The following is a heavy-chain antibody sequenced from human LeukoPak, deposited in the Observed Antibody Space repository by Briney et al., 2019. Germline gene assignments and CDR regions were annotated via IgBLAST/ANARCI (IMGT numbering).Heavy chain of an antibody. CDR1: GGTFSSYA. J-gene: IGHJ4*02. D-gene: IGHD6-19*01. Sequence: SVKVSCKASGGTFSSYAISWVRQAPGQGLEWMGRIIPILGIANYAQKFQGRVTITADKSTSTAYMELSSLRSEDTAVYYCARDSSGRSAFDYWGQGTLVTVSS. V-gene: IGHV1-69*04. CDR2: IIPILGIA. CDR3: ARDSSGRSAFDY.